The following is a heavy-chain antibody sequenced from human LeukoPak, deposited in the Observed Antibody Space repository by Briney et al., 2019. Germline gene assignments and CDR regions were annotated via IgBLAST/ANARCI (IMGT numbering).Heavy chain of an antibody. Sequence: SETLSLTCTVSGGSITSYFWSWIRQPPGKGLEWIGYISYTGSTNYNPSLKSRVTMSVDTSKKQLSLRLTSVTAADTAVYYCARRDDYNQGIDYWDQGALVTVSS. J-gene: IGHJ4*02. CDR2: ISYTGST. D-gene: IGHD5-24*01. CDR1: GGSITSYF. V-gene: IGHV4-59*01. CDR3: ARRDDYNQGIDY.